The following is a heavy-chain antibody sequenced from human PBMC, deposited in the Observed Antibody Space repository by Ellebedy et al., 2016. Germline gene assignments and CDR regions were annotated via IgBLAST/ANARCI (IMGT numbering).Heavy chain of an antibody. CDR2: VNTFSGNT. CDR1: GYTFTTFS. D-gene: IGHD3-10*01. J-gene: IGHJ4*02. V-gene: IGHV1-18*04. CDR3: AKTSGWGYGEN. Sequence: ASVKVSCXASGYTFTTFSITWVRQVPGQGLEWMGFVNTFSGNTKFAQKFQGRVRMTTDSSTHTAYMDLRSLRSDDTAMYYCAKTSGWGYGENWGQGTLVTVSS.